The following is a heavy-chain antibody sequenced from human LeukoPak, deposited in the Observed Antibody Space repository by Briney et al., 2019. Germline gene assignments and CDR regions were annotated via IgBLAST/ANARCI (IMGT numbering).Heavy chain of an antibody. CDR1: GYTFSTYS. J-gene: IGHJ4*02. V-gene: IGHV3-48*04. D-gene: IGHD6-13*01. CDR2: IDSSSRTT. Sequence: PGGSLRLSCAASGYTFSTYSMNWVRQAPGKGLEWVSFIDSSSRTTFYADSVKGRFTISRDNAKNSLFLQMNSLRAEDMAVYYCARIAAAGYYYFDYWGQGTLVTVSS. CDR3: ARIAAAGYYYFDY.